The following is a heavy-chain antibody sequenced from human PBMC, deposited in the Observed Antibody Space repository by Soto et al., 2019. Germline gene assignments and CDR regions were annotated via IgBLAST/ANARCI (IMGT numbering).Heavy chain of an antibody. CDR1: GYTFTSYA. D-gene: IGHD2-15*01. CDR2: INAANGDT. V-gene: IGHV1-3*01. CDR3: ARRHLSATDIDWFDP. Sequence: SVKDSSKASGYTFTSYAIHCVRQAPGQRLEWMGWINAANGDTKYSPNIQGRVTITRDTSASTAYMQLNSLRPEDTAVYYCARRHLSATDIDWFDPWGQGTLVTVSS. J-gene: IGHJ5*02.